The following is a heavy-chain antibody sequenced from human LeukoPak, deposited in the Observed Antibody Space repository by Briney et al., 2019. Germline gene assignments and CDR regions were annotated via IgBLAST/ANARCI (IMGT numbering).Heavy chain of an antibody. Sequence: GGSLRLSCAASGFIFSSHWMHWVRQAPGKGLVWVSRISSDGWSTSYADSVRGRFTASRDNAENTLYLQMNSLRAEDTAVYYCARVSQFPGISSDYWGQGSLVTVSS. V-gene: IGHV3-74*01. CDR1: GFIFSSHW. CDR2: ISSDGWST. CDR3: ARVSQFPGISSDY. J-gene: IGHJ4*02. D-gene: IGHD2-21*01.